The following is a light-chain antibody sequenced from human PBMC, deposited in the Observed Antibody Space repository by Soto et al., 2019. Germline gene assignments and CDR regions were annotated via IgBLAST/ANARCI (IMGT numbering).Light chain of an antibody. CDR2: EVS. Sequence: QAALTQPASVSGSPGRSITISCTGTSSDVGGYHYVSWYQQHPGKAPNLMIYEVSNRPSGVSNRFSGSKSGNTASLTISGLQAEDEADYYCSSYTGSSHVVFGGGTKLTVL. CDR1: SSDVGGYHY. J-gene: IGLJ2*01. CDR3: SSYTGSSHVV. V-gene: IGLV2-14*01.